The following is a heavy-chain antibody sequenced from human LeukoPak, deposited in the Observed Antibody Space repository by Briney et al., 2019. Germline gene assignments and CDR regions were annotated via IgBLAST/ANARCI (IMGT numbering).Heavy chain of an antibody. V-gene: IGHV4-59*08. CDR2: IYHSGST. J-gene: IGHJ4*02. Sequence: SETLSLTCTVSGGSISTYYWSWIRQPPGKGLEWIGYIYHSGSTNYNPSLKSRVTISVDTSKNQFSLKLSSVAAADTAVYYCARLYCNGGSCFEAYWGQGTLVTVSS. D-gene: IGHD2-15*01. CDR1: GGSISTYY. CDR3: ARLYCNGGSCFEAY.